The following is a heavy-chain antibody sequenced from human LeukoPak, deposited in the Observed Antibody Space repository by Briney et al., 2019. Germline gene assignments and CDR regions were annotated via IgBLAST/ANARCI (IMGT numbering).Heavy chain of an antibody. Sequence: GRTLTLSYAASRSTSTRSAKHWVRPAPGTAPDRVADTWYDRSTKYYADSAKRRYTIPRDNSKNTLHLQMYSLRAEDTDVYYCAKDGQARWLQLPGDAGSYFDYWGQGTQVTVSS. D-gene: IGHD5-24*01. V-gene: IGHV3-33*06. CDR3: AKDGQARWLQLPGDAGSYFDY. CDR1: RSTSTRSA. CDR2: TWYDRSTK. J-gene: IGHJ4*02.